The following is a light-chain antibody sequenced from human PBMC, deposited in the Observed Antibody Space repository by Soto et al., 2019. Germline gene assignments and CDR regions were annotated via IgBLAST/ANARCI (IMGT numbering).Light chain of an antibody. CDR2: AVN. J-gene: IGLJ2*01. Sequence: QSVLTQPASVSGSPGQSITISCTGTSSDVVGYNYVSWYQQHPGKAPKLLIYAVNDRPSGISDRFSGAKSDNTASLTISGLQAEDEADYYCSSYTSSGTYVVFGGGTKLTVL. CDR3: SSYTSSGTYVV. CDR1: SSDVVGYNY. V-gene: IGLV2-14*01.